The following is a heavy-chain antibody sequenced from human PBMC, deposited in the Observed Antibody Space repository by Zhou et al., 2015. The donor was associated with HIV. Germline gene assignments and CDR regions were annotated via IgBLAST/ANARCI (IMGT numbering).Heavy chain of an antibody. D-gene: IGHD2-2*01. CDR2: IIPIFGTA. CDR1: GGTFSSYA. CDR3: ARGGVVVVPAAMWSFDY. V-gene: IGHV1-69*01. J-gene: IGHJ4*02. Sequence: QVQLVQSGAEVKKPGSSVKVSCKASGGTFSSYAISWVRQAPGQGLEWMGGIIPIFGTANYAQKFQGRVTITADESTSTAYMELSSLRSEDTAVYYCARGGVVVVPAAMWSFDYWGQGTLVTVSS.